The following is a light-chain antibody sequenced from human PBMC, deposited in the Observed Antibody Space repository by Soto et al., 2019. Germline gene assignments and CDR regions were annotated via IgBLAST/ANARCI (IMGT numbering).Light chain of an antibody. CDR3: QKYAIGYT. CDR1: QSVSIN. CDR2: GAS. Sequence: IVVTQSPATRALSPGERAILSFRASQSVSINFAGCQQKPGQSPRLIIYGASTRATGIPARFSGSGSGTDCPITNSSLQYEDFEVDECQKYAIGYTFGQGTELEIK. V-gene: IGKV3-15*01. J-gene: IGKJ2*01.